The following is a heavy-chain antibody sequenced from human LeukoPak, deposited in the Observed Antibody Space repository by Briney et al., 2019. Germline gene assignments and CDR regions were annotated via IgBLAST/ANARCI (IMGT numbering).Heavy chain of an antibody. D-gene: IGHD5-18*01. CDR3: ARTRGDTAMVKYYYFMDV. V-gene: IGHV1-2*02. J-gene: IGHJ6*03. CDR2: INPNSGDT. Sequence: ASVKVSCKASGYTFTGYYIQWVRQAPGQGLEWMGWINPNSGDTNYAQKFKGRVTMTRDTSITTAYMELSSLRSDDTAVYYCARTRGDTAMVKYYYFMDVWGKGTTVTVFS. CDR1: GYTFTGYY.